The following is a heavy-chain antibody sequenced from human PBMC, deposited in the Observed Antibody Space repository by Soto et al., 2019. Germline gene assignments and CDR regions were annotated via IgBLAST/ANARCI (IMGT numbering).Heavy chain of an antibody. J-gene: IGHJ5*02. V-gene: IGHV4-39*01. D-gene: IGHD3-3*01. CDR1: GGSISSSSYY. CDR3: AIPFGVDNWFDP. CDR2: IYYSGST. Sequence: QLQLQESGPGLVKPSETLSLTCTVSGGSISSSSYYWGWIRQPPGKGLEWIGSIYYSGSTYYNPSLKSRVTISVDTSKNQVSLTLSSVTAADTAVYYCAIPFGVDNWFDPWGQETLVTVSS.